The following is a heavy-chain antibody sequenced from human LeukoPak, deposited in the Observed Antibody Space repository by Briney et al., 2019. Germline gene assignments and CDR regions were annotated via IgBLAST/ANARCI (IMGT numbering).Heavy chain of an antibody. V-gene: IGHV5-51*01. J-gene: IGHJ5*02. D-gene: IGHD2-2*01. CDR3: ARLGYCSSTSCYFWFDP. CDR1: GYSFTSYW. CDR2: IYPGDSDT. Sequence: GASLKISCKGSGYSFTSYWIGWVRQMPGKGLEWMGIIYPGDSDTRYSPSFQGQVTISADKSISTAYLQWSSLKASDTAVYYCARLGYCSSTSCYFWFDPWGQGTLVTVSS.